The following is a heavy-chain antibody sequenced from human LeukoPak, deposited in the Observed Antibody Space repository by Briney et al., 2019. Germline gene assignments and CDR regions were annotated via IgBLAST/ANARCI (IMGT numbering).Heavy chain of an antibody. V-gene: IGHV3-23*01. D-gene: IGHD1-26*01. CDR2: ISGSGGGT. CDR1: GFTLSSSA. J-gene: IGHJ4*02. Sequence: GGSLRLSCAASGFTLSSSAMSWVRQAPGKGLEWVSAISGSGGGTYYADSVKGRFTVSRDNSKNTLYLQMNSLRAEDTAVYYCAKDQYSGSYYFDYWGQGSLVTVSS. CDR3: AKDQYSGSYYFDY.